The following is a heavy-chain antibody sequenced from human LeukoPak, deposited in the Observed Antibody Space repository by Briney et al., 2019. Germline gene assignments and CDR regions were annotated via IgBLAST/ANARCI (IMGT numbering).Heavy chain of an antibody. CDR1: GGSISSSSYY. J-gene: IGHJ4*02. CDR2: IYYSGST. CDR3: ATRPAGPRQDHDY. D-gene: IGHD2-2*01. V-gene: IGHV4-39*01. Sequence: SETLSLTCTVSGGSISSSSYYWGWIRQPPGKGLEWIGSIYYSGSTYYNPSLKSRVTISVDTSKNQFSLKLSSVTAADTAVYYCATRPAGPRQDHDYWGQGTLDTVSS.